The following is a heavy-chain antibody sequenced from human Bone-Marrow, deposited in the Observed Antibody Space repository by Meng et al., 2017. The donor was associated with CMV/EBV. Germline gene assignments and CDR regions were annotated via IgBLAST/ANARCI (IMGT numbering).Heavy chain of an antibody. D-gene: IGHD3-16*01. V-gene: IGHV3-23*01. CDR1: GFTFSSYA. CDR2: ISGSGGST. J-gene: IGHJ4*02. Sequence: ETLSLTCAASGFTFSSYAMSWVRQAPGKGLEWVSAISGSGGSTYYADSVKGRFTISRDNSKNTLYLQMNSLRPEDSGVYYCAPPGGYWGQGTLVTVSS. CDR3: APPGGY.